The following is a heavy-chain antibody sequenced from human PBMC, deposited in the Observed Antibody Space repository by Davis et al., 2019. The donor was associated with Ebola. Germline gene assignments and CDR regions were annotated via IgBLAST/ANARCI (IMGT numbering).Heavy chain of an antibody. CDR2: ISGNGGST. CDR3: AKDTSNVWFDV. V-gene: IGHV3-23*01. Sequence: SLRLSCAPSGFTFSTYAMSWVRQAPGKGLEWVSAISGNGGSTYYADSVQGRFTISRDNSKNTLYLQMNSLRAEDTAAYYCAKDTSNVWFDVWGQGTMVTVSS. D-gene: IGHD6-19*01. J-gene: IGHJ3*01. CDR1: GFTFSTYA.